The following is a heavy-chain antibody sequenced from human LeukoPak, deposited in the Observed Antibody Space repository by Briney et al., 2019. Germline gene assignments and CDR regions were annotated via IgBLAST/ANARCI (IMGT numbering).Heavy chain of an antibody. Sequence: SETLSLTCTVSGGSISSYYWSWIRQPPGKGLEWIGYIYYSGSTNYNPSLKSRATISVDTSKNQFSLKLSSVTAADTAVYYCARGYYDFWSGYYTGIPFDYWGQGTLVTVSS. V-gene: IGHV4-59*01. CDR1: GGSISSYY. CDR3: ARGYYDFWSGYYTGIPFDY. CDR2: IYYSGST. D-gene: IGHD3-3*01. J-gene: IGHJ4*02.